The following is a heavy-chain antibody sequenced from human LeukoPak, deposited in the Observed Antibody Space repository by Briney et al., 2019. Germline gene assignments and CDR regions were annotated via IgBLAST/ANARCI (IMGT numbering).Heavy chain of an antibody. CDR1: GFTFSSHW. J-gene: IGHJ3*01. CDR3: AKDRNVGLDAIDV. D-gene: IGHD3-10*02. CDR2: IRQDGYET. Sequence: GGSLRLSYAASGFTFSSHWMSWVRQGPGEGLEWVANIRQDGYETYYVDSVKGRFTISRDNAKNSLYLQMNSLRAEDTAVYYCAKDRNVGLDAIDVWGQGTLVTVSS. V-gene: IGHV3-7*01.